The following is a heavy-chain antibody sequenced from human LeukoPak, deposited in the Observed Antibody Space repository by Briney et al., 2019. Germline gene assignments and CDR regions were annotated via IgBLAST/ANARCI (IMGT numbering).Heavy chain of an antibody. Sequence: PGGSLRLSCAAAGFTFSSNAMHWVRQAPGKGLEWVTSISSDGSSKYYADSVKGRFTISRDNSKNTLYLQMNSLRTEDMAVYYCAKDANYDFWSGYLFDYWGQGTLVTVSS. V-gene: IGHV3-30*18. CDR3: AKDANYDFWSGYLFDY. D-gene: IGHD3-3*01. CDR2: ISSDGSSK. CDR1: GFTFSSNA. J-gene: IGHJ4*02.